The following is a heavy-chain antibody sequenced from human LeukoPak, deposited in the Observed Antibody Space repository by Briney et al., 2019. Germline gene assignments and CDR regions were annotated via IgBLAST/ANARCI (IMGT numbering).Heavy chain of an antibody. CDR2: ISGSGGST. J-gene: IGHJ4*02. CDR3: AKDLAAVPGNKYFAY. V-gene: IGHV3-23*01. CDR1: GSTFSTYD. Sequence: GGSLRLSCAASGSTFSTYDMTWVRQAPGKGLEWVSSISGSGGSTYYADSAKGRFTTSRDNSKNTLYLQMNGLRAEDTAVYYCAKDLAAVPGNKYFAYWGQGTLVTVSS. D-gene: IGHD6-19*01.